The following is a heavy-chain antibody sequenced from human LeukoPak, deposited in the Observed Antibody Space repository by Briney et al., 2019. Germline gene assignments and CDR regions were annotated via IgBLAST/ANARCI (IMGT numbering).Heavy chain of an antibody. CDR3: ARDHPLLLWFGESIHDFDY. V-gene: IGHV1-18*01. D-gene: IGHD3-10*01. Sequence: GASVKVSSTASGYTFTSYGISWVRQAPGQGLEWMGWISAYNGNTNYAQTLQGRVTLTTDTSTSTAYMELRSLRSDDTAVYYCARDHPLLLWFGESIHDFDYWGQGTLVTVSS. CDR2: ISAYNGNT. J-gene: IGHJ4*02. CDR1: GYTFTSYG.